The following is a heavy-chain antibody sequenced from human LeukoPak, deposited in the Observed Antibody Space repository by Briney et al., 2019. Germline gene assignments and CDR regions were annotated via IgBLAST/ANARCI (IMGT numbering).Heavy chain of an antibody. Sequence: PSETLSLTCTVSGGSISSSSYCWGWIRQPPGKGLEWIGSIYHSGSTSYNPSLQSRVSISVDTSKNQFSLKLSSVTATDTAIYYCARGVRGLRNDFDFWGQGTLVTVSS. CDR1: GGSISSSSYC. CDR2: IYHSGST. CDR3: ARGVRGLRNDFDF. V-gene: IGHV4-39*07. D-gene: IGHD1-1*01. J-gene: IGHJ4*02.